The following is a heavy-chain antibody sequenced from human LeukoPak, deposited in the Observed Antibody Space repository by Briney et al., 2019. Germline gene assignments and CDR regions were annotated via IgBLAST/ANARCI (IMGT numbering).Heavy chain of an antibody. CDR3: ARGRGVVVLTDAFDI. V-gene: IGHV4-59*12. D-gene: IGHD2-15*01. CDR1: GGSISSYY. J-gene: IGHJ3*02. Sequence: PSETLSLTCTVSGGSISSYYWSWIRQPPGKGLEWIGYIYHSGSTYYNPSLKSRVTISVDRSKNQFSLKLSSVTAADTAVYYCARGRGVVVLTDAFDIWGQGTMVTVSS. CDR2: IYHSGST.